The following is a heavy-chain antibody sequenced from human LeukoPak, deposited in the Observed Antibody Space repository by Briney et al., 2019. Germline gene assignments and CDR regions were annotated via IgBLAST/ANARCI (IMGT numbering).Heavy chain of an antibody. CDR3: TRSNNIVGATYFDY. J-gene: IGHJ4*02. CDR2: ISSNGGST. Sequence: GGSLRLSCAASGFSFSTYAMHWVRQGPGKGLEYISSISSNGGSTYYADYVKGRFTISRDNSKNTLFLQMGSLRAEDMAVYYCTRSNNIVGATYFDYWGQGTLVTVSS. D-gene: IGHD1-26*01. V-gene: IGHV3-64*02. CDR1: GFSFSTYA.